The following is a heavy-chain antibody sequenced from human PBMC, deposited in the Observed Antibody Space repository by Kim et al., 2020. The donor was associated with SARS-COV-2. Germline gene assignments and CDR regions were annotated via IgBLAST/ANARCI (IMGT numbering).Heavy chain of an antibody. CDR2: IYYSGST. J-gene: IGHJ3*02. Sequence: SETLSLTCTVSGGSISSSSYYWGWIRQPPGKGLEWIGSIYYSGSTYYNPSLKSRVTISVDTSKNQFSLKLSSVTAADTAVYYCARDSARYYDSSGPHDAFDIWGQGTMVTVSS. D-gene: IGHD3-22*01. CDR3: ARDSARYYDSSGPHDAFDI. CDR1: GGSISSSSYY. V-gene: IGHV4-39*07.